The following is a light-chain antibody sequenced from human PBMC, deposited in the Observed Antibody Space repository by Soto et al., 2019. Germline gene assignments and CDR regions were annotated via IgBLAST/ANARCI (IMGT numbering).Light chain of an antibody. V-gene: IGKV1-6*01. CDR3: QQSYSTLWT. CDR2: AAS. Sequence: AIQLTQSPSSLSASVGDRVTITCRASEAIRSALGWYQQKPGKVPKLLIYAASILQSGVPSRFSGSGSGTDFTLTISSLQPEDFATYYCQQSYSTLWTFGQGTKVDIK. J-gene: IGKJ1*01. CDR1: EAIRSA.